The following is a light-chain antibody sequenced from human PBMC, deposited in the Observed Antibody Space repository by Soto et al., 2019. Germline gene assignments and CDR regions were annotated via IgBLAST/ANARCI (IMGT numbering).Light chain of an antibody. Sequence: DIQLTQSPSSLSASVGDRVTITCRASQTTSIYLNWYQQTPGKAPKLLIYAASSLQSGVPSRFSGSGSGADFTLTISALQPEDFATYYCQQSYTAPWTFGQGTKVEIK. J-gene: IGKJ1*01. CDR2: AAS. CDR1: QTTSIY. CDR3: QQSYTAPWT. V-gene: IGKV1-39*01.